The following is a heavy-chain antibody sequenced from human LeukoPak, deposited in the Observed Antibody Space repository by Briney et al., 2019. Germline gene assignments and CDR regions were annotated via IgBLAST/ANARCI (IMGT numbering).Heavy chain of an antibody. CDR1: GFTFSSYA. J-gene: IGHJ4*02. D-gene: IGHD5-18*01. V-gene: IGHV3-30*04. CDR2: ISYDGSNK. Sequence: PGRSLRLSCAASGFTFSSYAMHWVRQAPGKGLEWVAVISYDGSNKYYADSVKVRFTISGDNSKNTLYLQMNSLRAEDTAVYYCARDLSYGHFDYWGQGTLVTVSS. CDR3: ARDLSYGHFDY.